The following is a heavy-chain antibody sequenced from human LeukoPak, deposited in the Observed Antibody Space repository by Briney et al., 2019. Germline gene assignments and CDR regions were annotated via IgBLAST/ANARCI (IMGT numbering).Heavy chain of an antibody. Sequence: GASMKVSCKASGYTFTVYFIHWVRQAPGQGLEWMGRINPNSGATDYAQKFQGSVTMTRDTSISTAYMELSSLKSDDTAVYYCAKIGSSHDFDYWGQGTLITVSS. CDR2: INPNSGAT. CDR3: AKIGSSHDFDY. V-gene: IGHV1-2*06. CDR1: GYTFTVYF. D-gene: IGHD1-26*01. J-gene: IGHJ4*02.